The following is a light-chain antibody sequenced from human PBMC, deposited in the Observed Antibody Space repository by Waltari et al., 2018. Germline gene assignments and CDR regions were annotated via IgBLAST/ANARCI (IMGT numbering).Light chain of an antibody. V-gene: IGLV7-43*01. CDR2: STT. CDR3: LLYYGGAWV. Sequence: TVVTQEPSLTVSPGGPVTLTCSSSTGAVTGDFYPNWFQQKPGQVPRPLIFSTTNKHSWTPARFSGSLLGGKAALTLSGAQPEDESEYYCLLYYGGAWVFGGGTKLTVL. CDR1: TGAVTGDFY. J-gene: IGLJ3*02.